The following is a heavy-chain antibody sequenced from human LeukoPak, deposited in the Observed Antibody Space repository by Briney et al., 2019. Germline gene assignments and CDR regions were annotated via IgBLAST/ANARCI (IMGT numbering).Heavy chain of an antibody. CDR1: GFTFSSYW. CDR3: ARDGFAQYYYDSSGYGYFDY. CDR2: IKQDGSEK. Sequence: GGSLRLSCAASGFTFSSYWMSWVRQAPGKGLEWVANIKQDGSEKYYVDSVKGRFTISRDNAKNSLYLQMNSLRAEDTAVYYCARDGFAQYYYDSSGYGYFDYWGQGTLVTVSS. D-gene: IGHD3-22*01. V-gene: IGHV3-7*01. J-gene: IGHJ4*02.